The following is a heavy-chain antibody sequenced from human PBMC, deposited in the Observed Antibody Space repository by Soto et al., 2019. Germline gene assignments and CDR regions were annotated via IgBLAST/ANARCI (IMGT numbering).Heavy chain of an antibody. CDR3: TRVGDTAMAYYYYGMDV. Sequence: SLKISCTASGFTFGDYAMSWVRQAPGKGLEWVGFIRSKAYGGTTEYAASVKGRFTISRDDSKSIAYLQMNSLKTEDTAVYYCTRVGDTAMAYYYYGMDVWGQGTTVTVSS. J-gene: IGHJ6*02. CDR1: GFTFGDYA. D-gene: IGHD5-18*01. CDR2: IRSKAYGGTT. V-gene: IGHV3-49*04.